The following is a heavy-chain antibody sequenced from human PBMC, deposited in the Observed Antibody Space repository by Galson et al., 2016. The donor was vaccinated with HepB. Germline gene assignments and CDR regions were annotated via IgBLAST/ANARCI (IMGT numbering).Heavy chain of an antibody. CDR2: IHNKGIT. J-gene: IGHJ4*01. V-gene: IGHV4-59*01. CDR3: ARVFHGNQPGDFDQ. CDR1: GASISDYF. D-gene: IGHD4-23*01. Sequence: SETLSLTCTVSGASISDYFWSWIRQPPGKSPEWIGYIHNKGITNYNPSLKSRVTISVDTPKNQFSLRLSSVTAADTAMYYCARVFHGNQPGDFDQWGHGTLVTVSS.